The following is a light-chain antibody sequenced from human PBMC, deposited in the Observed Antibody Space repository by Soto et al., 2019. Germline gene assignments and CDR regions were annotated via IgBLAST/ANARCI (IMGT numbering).Light chain of an antibody. Sequence: EFVLTQSPGTLSLSPGEGATLXXRASQTVRNNYLAWYQQKPGQAPKXXIHDASSRATGIPDRFSGGGSGTDSILTISRLEPEDFAVYYCQQFSSYPLTFGGGTKVDI. CDR3: QQFSSYPLT. CDR1: QTVRNNY. CDR2: DAS. J-gene: IGKJ4*01. V-gene: IGKV3-20*01.